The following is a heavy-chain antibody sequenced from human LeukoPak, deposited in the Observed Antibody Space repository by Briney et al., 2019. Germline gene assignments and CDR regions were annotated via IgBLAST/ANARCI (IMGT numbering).Heavy chain of an antibody. CDR2: IYYSGGT. V-gene: IGHV4-39*01. J-gene: IGHJ4*02. D-gene: IGHD5-12*01. CDR1: GGSISSSTYY. CDR3: ARHSKPWSGGSDGFDY. Sequence: SETLSLTCTVSGGSISSSTYYWGWIRQPPGKGLEWIGSIYYSGGTYYTPSLKSRITISVDTSKDQFSLNLNSVTAADTAVYYCARHSKPWSGGSDGFDYWGQGTLVTVSS.